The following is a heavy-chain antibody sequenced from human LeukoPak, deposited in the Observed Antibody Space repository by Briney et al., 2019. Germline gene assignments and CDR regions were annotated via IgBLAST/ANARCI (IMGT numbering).Heavy chain of an antibody. J-gene: IGHJ6*03. CDR1: GGSISSYY. CDR3: ARHRGYCSSTSCYGFDYYYMDV. V-gene: IGHV4-59*08. Sequence: SETLSLTRTVSGGSISSYYWSWIRQPPGKGLEWIGYIYYSGSTNYNPSLKSRVTISVDTSKNQFSLKLSSVTAADTAVYYCARHRGYCSSTSCYGFDYYYMDVWGKGTTVTVSS. CDR2: IYYSGST. D-gene: IGHD2-2*01.